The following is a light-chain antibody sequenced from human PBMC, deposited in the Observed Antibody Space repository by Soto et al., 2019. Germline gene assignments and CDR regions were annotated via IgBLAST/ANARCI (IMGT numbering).Light chain of an antibody. CDR1: QSVRGN. CDR3: QQYNNWPFIT. Sequence: EIVMTQSPATLSVSPGERATLSCRASQSVRGNLAWYQQKPGQSPRLLIYGASSRATGIPARFSGSGSGTEFTLTISSLQSEDFAVYYCQQYNNWPFITFVQWTRLEIK. V-gene: IGKV3-15*01. CDR2: GAS. J-gene: IGKJ5*01.